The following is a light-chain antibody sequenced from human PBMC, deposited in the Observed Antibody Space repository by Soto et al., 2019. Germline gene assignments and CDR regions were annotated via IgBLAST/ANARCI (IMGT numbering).Light chain of an antibody. CDR3: ISYRGSDTSYV. CDR2: EVR. Sequence: QSALTQPASVSGSPGQSITTSSAGTIGDVGIFNNVTSYQHFPGKTPKLIIYEVRMLPSWVSFRFSGSKSGNTASLTICGPQAEDEADYYCISYRGSDTSYVFGTGTKFTVL. J-gene: IGLJ1*01. V-gene: IGLV2-14*01. CDR1: IGDVGIFNN.